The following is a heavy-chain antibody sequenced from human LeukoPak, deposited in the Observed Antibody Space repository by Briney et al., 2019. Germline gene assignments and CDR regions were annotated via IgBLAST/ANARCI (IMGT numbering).Heavy chain of an antibody. Sequence: ASVKVSCKASGYTFTGYYMHWVRQAPGQGLEWMGWISAYNGNTNDAQKLQGRVTMTTDTSTSTAYMELRSLRSDDTAVYYCARDAISTVTPNHDAFDIWGQGTMVTVSS. D-gene: IGHD4-11*01. CDR1: GYTFTGYY. CDR3: ARDAISTVTPNHDAFDI. V-gene: IGHV1-18*04. J-gene: IGHJ3*02. CDR2: ISAYNGNT.